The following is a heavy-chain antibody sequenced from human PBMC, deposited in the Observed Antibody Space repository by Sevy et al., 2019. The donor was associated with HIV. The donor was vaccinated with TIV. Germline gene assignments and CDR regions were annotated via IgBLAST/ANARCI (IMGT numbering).Heavy chain of an antibody. J-gene: IGHJ6*02. CDR3: ITDPGYRGYDEEVINYYYYGMDV. D-gene: IGHD5-12*01. CDR1: GFTFSSAW. CDR2: IKSKTDGGTI. V-gene: IGHV3-15*01. Sequence: GGSLRLSCAASGFTFSSAWMSWVRLAPGKGLEWVGRIKSKTDGGTIDYAAPVKGRFTISREDSNNTLYLQMNSLKTEHTAGYYCITDPGYRGYDEEVINYYYYGMDVWGQGTTVTVSS.